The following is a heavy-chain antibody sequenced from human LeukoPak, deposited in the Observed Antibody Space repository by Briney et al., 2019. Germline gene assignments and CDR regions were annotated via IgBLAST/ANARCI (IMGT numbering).Heavy chain of an antibody. CDR2: ISWNSGSI. Sequence: PGGSLRLSCAASGFTFDDYPMHWVRQAPGKGLEWASGISWNSGSIGYADSVKGRFTISRDNAKNSLYLQMNSLRAEDTAVYYCARAYCSGGSCTNAFDIWGQGTMVTVSS. CDR1: GFTFDDYP. D-gene: IGHD2-15*01. CDR3: ARAYCSGGSCTNAFDI. V-gene: IGHV3-9*01. J-gene: IGHJ3*02.